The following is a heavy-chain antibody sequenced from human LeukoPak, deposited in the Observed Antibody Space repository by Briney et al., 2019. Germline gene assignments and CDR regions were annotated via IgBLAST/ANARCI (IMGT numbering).Heavy chain of an antibody. D-gene: IGHD5-18*01. Sequence: SETLSLTCTVSGVSISSYYWNWIRQPPGKGLEWIGYIYYSGSTNYNPSLQSRVTISVDTSKNQFSLKLSSVTAAGTAVYYCARDLSETAILNYFDYWGQGTLVTVSS. V-gene: IGHV4-59*12. J-gene: IGHJ4*02. CDR1: GVSISSYY. CDR2: IYYSGST. CDR3: ARDLSETAILNYFDY.